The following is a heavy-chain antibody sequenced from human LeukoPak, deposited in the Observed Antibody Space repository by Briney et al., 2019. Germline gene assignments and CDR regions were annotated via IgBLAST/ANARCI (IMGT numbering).Heavy chain of an antibody. Sequence: ASVKVSCKASGYTFTSYSISWVRQAPGQGLEWMGWISAYNGNTNYAQKLQGRVTMTTDTSTSTAYMELRSLRSDDTAVYYCARDSYCSGGSCYSESSDYWGQGTLVTVSS. CDR2: ISAYNGNT. D-gene: IGHD2-15*01. CDR1: GYTFTSYS. CDR3: ARDSYCSGGSCYSESSDY. J-gene: IGHJ4*02. V-gene: IGHV1-18*01.